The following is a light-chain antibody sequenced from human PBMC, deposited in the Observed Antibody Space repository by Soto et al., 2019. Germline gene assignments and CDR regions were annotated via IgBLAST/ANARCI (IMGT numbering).Light chain of an antibody. J-gene: IGKJ2*01. CDR1: QSVSSSY. V-gene: IGKV3-20*01. CDR3: QQYGSSPMYT. Sequence: EIVLTQSPGTLSLSPGESATLSCRASQSVSSSYLAWYQQKPGQAPRLLIYGASGRATGIPDRFSGSGSGTDFTLTISRLEPEDFAVYYCQQYGSSPMYTFGQGTKLEI. CDR2: GAS.